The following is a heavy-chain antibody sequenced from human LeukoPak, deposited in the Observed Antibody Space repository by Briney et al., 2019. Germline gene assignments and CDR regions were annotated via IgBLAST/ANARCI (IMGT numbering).Heavy chain of an antibody. Sequence: SETLSLTCTVSGYSISSGYYWGWIRQPPGKGLEWIGSIYHSGSTYYNPSLKSRVTISVDTSKNQFSLKLSSVTAADTAVYYCARAHPGWLHEDYWGQGTLVTVSS. CDR1: GYSISSGYY. CDR2: IYHSGST. J-gene: IGHJ4*02. CDR3: ARAHPGWLHEDY. V-gene: IGHV4-38-2*02. D-gene: IGHD5-24*01.